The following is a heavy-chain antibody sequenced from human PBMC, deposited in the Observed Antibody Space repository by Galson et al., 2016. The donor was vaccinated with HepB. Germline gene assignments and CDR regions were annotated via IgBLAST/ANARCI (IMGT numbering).Heavy chain of an antibody. D-gene: IGHD5-18*01. Sequence: SLRLSCAASGFSFDTYAMQWVRQAPGKGLDWVAAIWHNGLNTYYADSVKGRFTISRDNSKNTLYLQMNSLRVEDTAVYYCARDVWGLGIQKWLDHWGQGTLVTVSS. CDR2: IWHNGLNT. J-gene: IGHJ5*02. CDR3: ARDVWGLGIQKWLDH. V-gene: IGHV3-33*01. CDR1: GFSFDTYA.